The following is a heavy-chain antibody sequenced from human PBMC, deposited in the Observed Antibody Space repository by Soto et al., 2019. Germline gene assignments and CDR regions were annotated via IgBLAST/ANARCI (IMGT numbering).Heavy chain of an antibody. CDR2: INHSGST. CDR1: GGSFSGYY. J-gene: IGHJ6*03. Sequence: SETLSLTCAVYGGSFSGYYWSWIRQPPGKGLEWIGEINHSGSTNYNPSLKSRVTISVDTSKNQFSLKLSSVTAADTAVYYCARGFRYCTNGVCSTLGRYYYYYYYMDVWGKGTTVTVSS. V-gene: IGHV4-34*01. D-gene: IGHD2-8*01. CDR3: ARGFRYCTNGVCSTLGRYYYYYYYMDV.